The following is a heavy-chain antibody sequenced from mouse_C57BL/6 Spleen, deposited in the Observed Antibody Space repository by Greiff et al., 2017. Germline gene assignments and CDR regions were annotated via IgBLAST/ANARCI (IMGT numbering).Heavy chain of an antibody. Sequence: QVQLQQSGAELVRPGASVTLSCKASGYTFTDYEMHWVKQTPVHGLEWIGAIDPETAGTAYNQKFKGKAILTADKSSSTAYMELRSLTSEDSAVYYCTKSNYEVYYFDYWGQGTTLPVSS. D-gene: IGHD2-5*01. CDR2: IDPETAGT. CDR3: TKSNYEVYYFDY. V-gene: IGHV1-15*01. CDR1: GYTFTDYE. J-gene: IGHJ2*01.